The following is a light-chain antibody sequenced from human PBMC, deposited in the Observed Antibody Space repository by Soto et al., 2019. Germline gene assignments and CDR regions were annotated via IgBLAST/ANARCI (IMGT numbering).Light chain of an antibody. CDR2: AAS. CDR3: QQSYTTPRT. CDR1: QSISTY. J-gene: IGKJ1*01. V-gene: IGKV1-39*01. Sequence: DLQMTHSPSSLSASVGDRVTITCLASQSISTYLNWYQQKPRKAPKLLIYAASSLQSGVPSRFSGSGSGTDFTLTISSLQPEDFATYYCQQSYTTPRTFGQGTKVDIK.